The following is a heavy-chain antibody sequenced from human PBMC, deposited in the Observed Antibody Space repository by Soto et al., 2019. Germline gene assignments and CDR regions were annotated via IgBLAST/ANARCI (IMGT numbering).Heavy chain of an antibody. Sequence: EVQLVESGGGLVQPGGSLRLSCAASGFTFSNYWMNWVRQAPGKGLVWVSRINSDGSSTSYADSVKGRFTISRDNTKNTLYLQMNSLRAEDTAVYYCARTWIQLWPIDYWGQGTLVTVSS. D-gene: IGHD5-18*01. J-gene: IGHJ4*02. V-gene: IGHV3-74*01. CDR2: INSDGSST. CDR3: ARTWIQLWPIDY. CDR1: GFTFSNYW.